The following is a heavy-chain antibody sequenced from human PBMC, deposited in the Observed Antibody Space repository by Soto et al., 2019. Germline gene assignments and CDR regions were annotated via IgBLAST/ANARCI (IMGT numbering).Heavy chain of an antibody. V-gene: IGHV4-30-2*01. Sequence: SGTLSLTCAVAGRPVSSVGYSWSLVRQPPGKGLEWIGYIYPSGSTYSNPSRKSRVTISVDRSKNQFSLKLSSVTAAGTAVYYCARADWADNSGPGPRVSAFDIWGQGTMVT. D-gene: IGHD3-22*01. J-gene: IGHJ3*02. CDR3: ARADWADNSGPGPRVSAFDI. CDR1: GRPVSSVGYS. CDR2: IYPSGST.